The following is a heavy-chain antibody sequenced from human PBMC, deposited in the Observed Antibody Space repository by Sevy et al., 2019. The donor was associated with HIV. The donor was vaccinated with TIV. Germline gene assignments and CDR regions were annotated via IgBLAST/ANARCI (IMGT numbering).Heavy chain of an antibody. CDR3: ARRSWTTSTPGDY. J-gene: IGHJ4*02. D-gene: IGHD1-1*01. V-gene: IGHV4-39*01. CDR1: GGSISSSSYY. Sequence: SETLSLTCTVSGGSISSSSYYWGWIRQPPGKGLEWIGSIYYSGSTYYNPSLKSRVTISVDTSKNQFSLKVSSVTAADTAVYYCARRSWTTSTPGDYWGQGTLVTVSS. CDR2: IYYSGST.